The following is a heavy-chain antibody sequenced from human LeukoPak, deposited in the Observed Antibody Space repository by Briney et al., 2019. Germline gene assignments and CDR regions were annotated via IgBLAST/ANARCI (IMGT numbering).Heavy chain of an antibody. J-gene: IGHJ4*01. CDR2: MNSAGTTI. D-gene: IGHD1-1*01. Sequence: GGSLRLSCAASGFTLSGFWMHWVRHVPGEGLVWVARMNSAGTTINYADSVKGRFTISRDNVRNTLHLQMNNLSLEDTAVYFCIREVQVRASASLGLWGRGTLVTVS. V-gene: IGHV3-74*01. CDR3: IREVQVRASASLGL. CDR1: GFTLSGFW.